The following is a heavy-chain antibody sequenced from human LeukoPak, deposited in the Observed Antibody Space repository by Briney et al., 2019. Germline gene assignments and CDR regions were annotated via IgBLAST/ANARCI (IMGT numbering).Heavy chain of an antibody. CDR3: ARGGYDILTGLFDY. D-gene: IGHD3-9*01. V-gene: IGHV3-48*04. J-gene: IGHJ4*02. Sequence: GGSLRLSCAASGFTFSSYSMNRVRQAPGKGLEWVSYISSSSSTIYYADSVKGRFTISRDNAKNSLYLQMNSLRAEDTAVYYCARGGYDILTGLFDYWGQGTLVTVSS. CDR2: ISSSSSTI. CDR1: GFTFSSYS.